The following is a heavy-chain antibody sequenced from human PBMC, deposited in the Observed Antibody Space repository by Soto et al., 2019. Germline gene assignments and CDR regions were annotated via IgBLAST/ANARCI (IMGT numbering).Heavy chain of an antibody. CDR1: GYTFTDYY. D-gene: IGHD5-18*01. CDR2: INPNSDTGVT. Sequence: ASVKVSCKAAGYTFTDYYIHWVRQAPGQGLEWMGWINPNSDTGVTNYAQNFQGWVTMTSDTSITTAYMELSSLKSDDTAVYYCERGPRKQLWVGYFHYWGPGALVTVYS. J-gene: IGHJ4*02. V-gene: IGHV1-2*04. CDR3: ERGPRKQLWVGYFHY.